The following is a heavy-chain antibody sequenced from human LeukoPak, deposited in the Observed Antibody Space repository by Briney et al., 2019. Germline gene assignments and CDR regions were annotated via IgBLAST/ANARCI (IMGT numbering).Heavy chain of an antibody. CDR2: IIPIFGTA. D-gene: IGHD2-2*01. J-gene: IGHJ4*02. CDR1: GGSFSSEA. CDR3: ARGLSCSSTSCYLPFNY. Sequence: SVKVSCKAFGGSFSSEAISWVRQAPGQGLEWMGGIIPIFGTANYAQKFQGRVTITTDESTSTAYMELSSLRSEDTAVYYCARGLSCSSTSCYLPFNYWGQGTLVTVSS. V-gene: IGHV1-69*05.